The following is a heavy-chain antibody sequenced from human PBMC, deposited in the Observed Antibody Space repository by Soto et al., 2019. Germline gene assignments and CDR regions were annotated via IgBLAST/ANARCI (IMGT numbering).Heavy chain of an antibody. CDR2: INPILSMS. V-gene: IGHV1-69*02. CDR1: GDTFTFYS. D-gene: IGHD3-10*01. CDR3: ASSYGSGYRAFDY. Sequence: QVQLVQSGAEVKKAGSSVRVSCKASGDTFTFYSINWVRQAPGLGLEWMGRINPILSMSNYAQRFQGRVTMTADNSTSTAYMELSSLRSEDTAMYYCASSYGSGYRAFDYWGQGALVTVSS. J-gene: IGHJ4*02.